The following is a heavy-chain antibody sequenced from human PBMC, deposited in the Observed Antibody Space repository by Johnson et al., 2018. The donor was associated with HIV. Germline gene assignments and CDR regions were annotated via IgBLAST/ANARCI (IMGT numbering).Heavy chain of an antibody. V-gene: IGHV3-20*04. Sequence: VQLVESGGGILRPGGSLRLSCAASGFTFDDYGMNWVRQGPGKGLEWVSGINWNGGSTGYADSVQGRFTISRDNAKNSLYLQMNSLRAEDTALYYCAREREDGPMIPGAFDIWGQGTMVTVSS. CDR2: INWNGGST. D-gene: IGHD3-22*01. J-gene: IGHJ3*02. CDR3: AREREDGPMIPGAFDI. CDR1: GFTFDDYG.